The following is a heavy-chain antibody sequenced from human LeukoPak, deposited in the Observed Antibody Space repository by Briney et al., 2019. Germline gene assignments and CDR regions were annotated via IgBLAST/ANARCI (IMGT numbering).Heavy chain of an antibody. CDR1: GFTFSTHG. CDR2: MSHDGDKK. V-gene: IGHV3-30*18. Sequence: PGGSLRLSCAASGFTFSTHGMHWLRQAPGKGLEWVAVMSHDGDKKYYSDSVKGRFSISRDTSKNTLYLQMNSLRLDDTAVYYCSKGNGYNYFLIDHWGQGTLVTV. D-gene: IGHD5-24*01. CDR3: SKGNGYNYFLIDH. J-gene: IGHJ5*02.